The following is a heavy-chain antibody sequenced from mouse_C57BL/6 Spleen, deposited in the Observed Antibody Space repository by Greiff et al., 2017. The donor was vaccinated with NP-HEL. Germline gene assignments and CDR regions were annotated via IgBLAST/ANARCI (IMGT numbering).Heavy chain of an antibody. CDR2: INPSNGGT. Sequence: QVQLQQPGTELVKPGASVKLSCKASGYTFTSYWMHWVKQRPGQGLEWIGNINPSNGGTNYNEQFKSKATLTVDKSSSTAYLQLSSLTSEDSAVYYCARRGITTVVAFDYWGQGTTLTVSS. D-gene: IGHD1-1*01. V-gene: IGHV1-53*01. CDR1: GYTFTSYW. CDR3: ARRGITTVVAFDY. J-gene: IGHJ2*01.